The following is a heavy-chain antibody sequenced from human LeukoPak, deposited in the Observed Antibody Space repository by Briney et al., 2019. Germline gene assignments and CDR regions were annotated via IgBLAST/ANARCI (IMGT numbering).Heavy chain of an antibody. V-gene: IGHV1-46*01. J-gene: IGHJ6*03. CDR1: GYTFTSYY. Sequence: ASVKVSCKASGYTFTSYYMHWVRQAPGQGLEWMGIINPSGGSTSYAQKFQGRVTITADESTSTAYMELSSLRSEDTAVYYCARMVSHCSSTSCYADYYYYMDVWGKGTTVTISS. CDR3: ARMVSHCSSTSCYADYYYYMDV. CDR2: INPSGGST. D-gene: IGHD2-2*01.